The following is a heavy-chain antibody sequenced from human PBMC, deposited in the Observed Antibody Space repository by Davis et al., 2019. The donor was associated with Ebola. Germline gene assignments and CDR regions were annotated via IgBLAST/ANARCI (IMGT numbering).Heavy chain of an antibody. CDR1: GGSISSYY. D-gene: IGHD3-16*01. CDR2: IYYSGST. Sequence: MPSETLSLTCTVSGGSISSYYWSWIRQPPGKGLEWIGYIYYSGSTNYNPSLKSRVTISVDTSKNQFSLKLSSVTAADTAVYYCARLGGTFYGMDVWGQGTTVTVPS. CDR3: ARLGGTFYGMDV. V-gene: IGHV4-59*08. J-gene: IGHJ6*02.